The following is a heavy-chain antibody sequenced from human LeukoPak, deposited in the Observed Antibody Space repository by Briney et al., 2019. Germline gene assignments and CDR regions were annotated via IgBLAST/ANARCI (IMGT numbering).Heavy chain of an antibody. Sequence: GGSLRLSCAASGFSFSGYGMHWVRQAPGKGLEWVAVISYDGSDKKYGDSVKGRFTISRDNSKNTLYLQMNSLRAEDTAVYYCAREGLTTVDDYYYYGMDVWGQGTTVTVSS. CDR3: AREGLTTVDDYYYYGMDV. D-gene: IGHD4-23*01. V-gene: IGHV3-30*03. J-gene: IGHJ6*02. CDR1: GFSFSGYG. CDR2: ISYDGSDK.